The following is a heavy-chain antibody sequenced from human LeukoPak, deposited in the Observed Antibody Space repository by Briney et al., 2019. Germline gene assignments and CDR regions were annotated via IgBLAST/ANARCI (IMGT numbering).Heavy chain of an antibody. CDR2: IIPIFGTA. CDR1: GGTFSSYA. Sequence: SVKVSCKASGGTFSSYAISWVRQAPGQGLEWMGGIIPIFGTANYAQKFQGRVTITADESTSTAYMELSSLRSEDTAVYYCARERGHSSNWSALGYWGQGTLVTVSS. J-gene: IGHJ4*02. CDR3: ARERGHSSNWSALGY. D-gene: IGHD6-13*01. V-gene: IGHV1-69*13.